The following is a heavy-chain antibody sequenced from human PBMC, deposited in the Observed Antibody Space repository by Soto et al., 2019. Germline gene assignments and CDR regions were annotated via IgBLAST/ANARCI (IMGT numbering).Heavy chain of an antibody. CDR2: ITTDSYR. Sequence: LRLSCAASGFSFSDYYMTWIRQAPGKGLEWVSYITTDSYRKYADSVEGRFTISRDNAKNSLYLQMNSLRVEDTAVYYCVRLEAPGYYYGMDVWGQGTTVTVSS. V-gene: IGHV3-11*06. CDR3: VRLEAPGYYYGMDV. CDR1: GFSFSDYY. J-gene: IGHJ6*02.